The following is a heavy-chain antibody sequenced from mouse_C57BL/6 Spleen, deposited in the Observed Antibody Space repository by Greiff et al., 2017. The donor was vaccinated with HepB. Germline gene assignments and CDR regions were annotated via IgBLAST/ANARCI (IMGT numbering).Heavy chain of an antibody. D-gene: IGHD2-5*01. CDR2: IDPSDSYT. Sequence: QVQLQQSGAELVMPGASVKLSCKASGYTFTSYWMHWVKQRPGQGLEWIGEIDPSDSYTNYNQKFKGKSTLTVDKSSSTAYMQLSSLTSEDSAVYYCARSGYSNYDSMDYWGQGTSVTVSS. V-gene: IGHV1-69*01. J-gene: IGHJ4*01. CDR3: ARSGYSNYDSMDY. CDR1: GYTFTSYW.